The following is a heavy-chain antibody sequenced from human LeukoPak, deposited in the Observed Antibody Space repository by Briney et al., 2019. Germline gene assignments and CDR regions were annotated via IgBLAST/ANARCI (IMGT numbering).Heavy chain of an antibody. CDR2: MKDDGTDK. J-gene: IGHJ4*02. Sequence: GRSLRLACAAAGFTVSSYWIGWVRQAPGKGLEWVANMKDDGTDKYQVDSGKGRFTISRDNAKNSLYLQMHRLRGEDTAVYSCARDIEAAGLFLDYWGEGTLVTVSS. D-gene: IGHD6-13*01. V-gene: IGHV3-7*01. CDR1: GFTVSSYW. CDR3: ARDIEAAGLFLDY.